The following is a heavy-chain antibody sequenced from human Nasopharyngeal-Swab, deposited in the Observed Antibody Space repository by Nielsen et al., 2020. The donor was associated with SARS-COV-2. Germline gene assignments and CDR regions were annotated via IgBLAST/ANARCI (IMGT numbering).Heavy chain of an antibody. J-gene: IGHJ4*02. CDR3: ARGGSSGESSFDY. CDR1: GFTFSSYA. Sequence: GESLKISCEASGFTFSSYAMHWVRQAPGKGLEWVADISYDGSIKKSADSVEGRFTISRDNSKNTLYLQMNSLRTDDTAVYYCARGGSSGESSFDYWGQGTLVTVSA. D-gene: IGHD5-12*01. V-gene: IGHV3-30-3*01. CDR2: ISYDGSIK.